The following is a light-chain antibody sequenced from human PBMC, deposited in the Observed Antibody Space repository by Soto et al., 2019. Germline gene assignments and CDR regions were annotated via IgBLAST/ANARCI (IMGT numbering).Light chain of an antibody. CDR2: EVF. J-gene: IGLJ1*01. Sequence: QSVLTQPASVSGSPGQSITISCTGTDTDIGCYNYVSWYQQHPGRAPKLIIYEVFYRPSGISSRFSGSKSGNTATLTIAGLQGDDEADYYCSSHRSTSPYDFGTGTKVTVL. CDR3: SSHRSTSPYD. V-gene: IGLV2-14*01. CDR1: DTDIGCYNY.